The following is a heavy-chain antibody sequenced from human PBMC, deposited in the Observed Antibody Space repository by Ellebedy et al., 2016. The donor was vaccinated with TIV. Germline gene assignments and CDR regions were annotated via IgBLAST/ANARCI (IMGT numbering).Heavy chain of an antibody. V-gene: IGHV4-34*01. Sequence: MPSETLSLTCAVYGGSFSGYYWSWIRQPPGKSLEWIGSIYYSGDTYYNPSLESRVTLSVDTSKAQFSLKLSAVSASDTAVYFCARSDNALRSLEWVFVNWGQGLQVTVSS. CDR1: GGSFSGYY. D-gene: IGHD3-3*01. CDR3: ARSDNALRSLEWVFVN. CDR2: IYYSGDT. J-gene: IGHJ4*02.